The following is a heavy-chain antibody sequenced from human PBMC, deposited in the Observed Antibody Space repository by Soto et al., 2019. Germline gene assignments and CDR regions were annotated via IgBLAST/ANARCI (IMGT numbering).Heavy chain of an antibody. CDR3: ATSTGWPGFDF. J-gene: IGHJ4*02. Sequence: QVQLQESGPGLVKPSETLSLTCSVSGGSISRYYCSWVRQPPGKGLEWIGHMHYSGNTRYNPSLKSXXTXSLXTSKNQFSLKLSSVTAADTAVYYCATSTGWPGFDFWGQGNLATVSS. CDR1: GGSISRYY. V-gene: IGHV4-59*08. CDR2: MHYSGNT. D-gene: IGHD2-8*02.